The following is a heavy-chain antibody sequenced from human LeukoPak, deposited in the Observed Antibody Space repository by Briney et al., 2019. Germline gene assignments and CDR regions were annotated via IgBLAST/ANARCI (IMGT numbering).Heavy chain of an antibody. V-gene: IGHV3-23*01. D-gene: IGHD4-17*01. Sequence: GGSVTLSCAASGFTFCSYAMSWLRQAQGQGLEGVSTISGSGGSKYYELHVKGTFTISRDNTKNTLYLQMTRPRAEDTAVYCCAKEDTPYGAIDYWGQGTLVTVSS. CDR2: ISGSGGSK. J-gene: IGHJ4*02. CDR1: GFTFCSYA. CDR3: AKEDTPYGAIDY.